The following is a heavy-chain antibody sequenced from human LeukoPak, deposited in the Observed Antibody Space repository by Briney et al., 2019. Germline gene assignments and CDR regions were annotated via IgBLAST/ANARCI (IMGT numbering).Heavy chain of an antibody. Sequence: SETLSLTCTVSGGSISTSSYYWGWVRQPPGKGLEWIGNIYYSGSTYYNPSLKSRVTISVDTSKNQFSLNLSSVTAADTAVYYCARDSGWYPYYYYMDVWGKGTTVTVSS. V-gene: IGHV4-39*07. CDR1: GGSISTSSYY. J-gene: IGHJ6*03. CDR3: ARDSGWYPYYYYMDV. CDR2: IYYSGST. D-gene: IGHD6-19*01.